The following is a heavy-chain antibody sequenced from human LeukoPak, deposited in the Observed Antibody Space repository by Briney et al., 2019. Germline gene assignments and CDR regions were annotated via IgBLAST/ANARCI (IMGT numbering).Heavy chain of an antibody. V-gene: IGHV1-18*01. J-gene: IGHJ4*02. CDR2: ISAYNGNT. CDR3: ASTSGYSSSWYERDDY. CDR1: SYTFTSYG. D-gene: IGHD6-13*01. Sequence: GASVKVSCKASSYTFTSYGISWVRQAPGQGLEWMGWISAYNGNTNYAQKLQGRVTMPTDTSTSTAYMELRSLRSDDTAVYYCASTSGYSSSWYERDDYWGQGTLVTVSS.